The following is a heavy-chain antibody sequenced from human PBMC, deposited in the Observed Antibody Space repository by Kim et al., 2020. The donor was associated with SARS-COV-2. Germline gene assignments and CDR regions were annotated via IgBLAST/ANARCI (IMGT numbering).Heavy chain of an antibody. J-gene: IGHJ5*02. Sequence: SVKVSCKASGGTFSSYAISWVRQAPGQGLEWMGGIIPIFGTANYAQKFQGRVTITADESTSTAYMELSSLRSEDTAVYYCARGYTMVRGVINWFDPWGQGTLVTVSS. CDR2: IIPIFGTA. V-gene: IGHV1-69*13. D-gene: IGHD3-10*01. CDR3: ARGYTMVRGVINWFDP. CDR1: GGTFSSYA.